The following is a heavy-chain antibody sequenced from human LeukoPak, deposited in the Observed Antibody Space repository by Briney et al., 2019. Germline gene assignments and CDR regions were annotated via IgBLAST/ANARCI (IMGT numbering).Heavy chain of an antibody. J-gene: IGHJ4*02. V-gene: IGHV3-74*01. D-gene: IGHD3-10*01. CDR1: RFTFSNCW. CDR2: INSDGSST. Sequence: PAGSLRLSCAASRFTFSNCWMHWVRQAPGKGLVWVSRINSDGSSTTYADSVKGRFTISRDNAKNTLYLQMNSLRAEDTAVYYCARDGYGSGPDIDYWGQGTLVTVSS. CDR3: ARDGYGSGPDIDY.